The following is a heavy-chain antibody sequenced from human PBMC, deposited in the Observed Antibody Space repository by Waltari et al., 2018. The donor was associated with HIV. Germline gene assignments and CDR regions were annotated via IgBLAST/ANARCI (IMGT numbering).Heavy chain of an antibody. CDR2: FDPENGEA. V-gene: IGHV1-24*01. Sequence: QVHLVQSGTEVKKPGASVKVSCKISGHTYTDLSIHWVRQAPGKELEWVGRFDPENGEALYAQKLQGRVTMTEDTSTDTAYMELSSLRSEDTAVYYCATNEYGPDYYYGMDVWGQGTTVTVSS. D-gene: IGHD1-1*01. CDR1: GHTYTDLS. CDR3: ATNEYGPDYYYGMDV. J-gene: IGHJ6*02.